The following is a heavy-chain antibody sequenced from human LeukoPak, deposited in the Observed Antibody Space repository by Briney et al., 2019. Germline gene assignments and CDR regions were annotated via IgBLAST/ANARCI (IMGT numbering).Heavy chain of an antibody. D-gene: IGHD6-19*01. CDR3: ARDFGQQWLVHDAFDI. V-gene: IGHV1-2*02. CDR2: INPNSGGT. CDR1: GYTFTGYY. Sequence: ASVKVSCKASGYTFTGYYMHWVRQAPGQGLEWMGWINPNSGGTNYARKFQGRVTMTRDTSISTAYMELSRLRSDDTAVYYCARDFGQQWLVHDAFDIWGQGTMVTVSS. J-gene: IGHJ3*02.